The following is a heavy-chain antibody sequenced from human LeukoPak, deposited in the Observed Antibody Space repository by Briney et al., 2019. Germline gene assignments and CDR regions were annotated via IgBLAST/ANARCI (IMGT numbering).Heavy chain of an antibody. CDR2: MNPNSGNT. CDR3: AILTSYYDILTGYSIPLHY. CDR1: GYTFTSYD. Sequence: ASVNVSCKASGYTFTSYDINWVRQATGQGLERMGWMNPNSGNTGYAQKFQGRVTMTRNTSISTAYMELSSLRSDDTAVYYCAILTSYYDILTGYSIPLHYWGQGTLVTVSS. V-gene: IGHV1-8*01. J-gene: IGHJ4*02. D-gene: IGHD3-9*01.